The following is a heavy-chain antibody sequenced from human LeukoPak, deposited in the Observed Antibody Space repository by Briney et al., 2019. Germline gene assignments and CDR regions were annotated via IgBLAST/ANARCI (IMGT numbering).Heavy chain of an antibody. CDR3: ARSRFLEWLLYDF. D-gene: IGHD3-3*01. J-gene: IGHJ4*02. CDR2: ISYDGSNK. V-gene: IGHV3-30*01. Sequence: GGSLRLSCAASGFTFSSYAMHWVRQAPGKGLEWVAVISYDGSNKYYADSVKGRFTISRDNSKNTLYLQMNSLRAEDTAVYYCARSRFLEWLLYDFWGQGTLVTVYS. CDR1: GFTFSSYA.